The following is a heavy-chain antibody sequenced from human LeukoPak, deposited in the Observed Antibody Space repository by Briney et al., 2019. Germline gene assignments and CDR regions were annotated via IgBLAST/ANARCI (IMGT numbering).Heavy chain of an antibody. CDR3: ARIQGGGYRTADY. J-gene: IGHJ4*02. V-gene: IGHV3-21*01. CDR1: GFTFSSYS. Sequence: GGSLRLSCAASGFTFSSYSMNWVRQAPGKGLEWVSSISSSSSYIYYADSVKGRFTISRDNSKNTLFLQMNSLRGEDTAMYYCARIQGGGYRTADYWGQGTLITVSS. CDR2: ISSSSSYI. D-gene: IGHD6-19*01.